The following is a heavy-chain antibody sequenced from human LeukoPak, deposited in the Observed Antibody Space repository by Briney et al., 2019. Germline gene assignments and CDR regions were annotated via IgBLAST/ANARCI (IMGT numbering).Heavy chain of an antibody. CDR3: ARPRTWYYYYMDV. CDR2: INWNGGIT. V-gene: IGHV3-20*04. J-gene: IGHJ6*03. Sequence: PGGSLRLSCAASGFTFEGYGMSWVRQTPGKGLEWVSGINWNGGITGYADSVKGRFTISRDNAKNSLYLQMSSLRAEDTALYYCARPRTWYYYYMDVWGKGTTVTVSS. D-gene: IGHD1-1*01. CDR1: GFTFEGYG.